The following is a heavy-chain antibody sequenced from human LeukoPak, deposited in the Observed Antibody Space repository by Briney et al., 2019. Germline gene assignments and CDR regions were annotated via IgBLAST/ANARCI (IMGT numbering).Heavy chain of an antibody. V-gene: IGHV3-74*01. CDR2: INTDGSTT. Sequence: GGSLRLSSAASGFTFSNSWMHWVRQAPGEGLVWLSRINTDGSTTNYADSVKGRFTISRDNAKNTLYLQMSSLRVEDTAVYYCARDKPIDYWGQGTLVTVSS. CDR1: GFTFSNSW. J-gene: IGHJ4*02. CDR3: ARDKPIDY.